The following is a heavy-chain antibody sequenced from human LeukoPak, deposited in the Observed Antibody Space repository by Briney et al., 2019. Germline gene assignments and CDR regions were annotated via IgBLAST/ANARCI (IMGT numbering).Heavy chain of an antibody. CDR1: GFIFSRFA. D-gene: IGHD1-7*01. CDR2: ISNTGFST. J-gene: IGHJ4*02. V-gene: IGHV3-23*01. Sequence: GGSLSLSCAASGFIFSRFALTWVRPAPGPVLEWVSGISNTGFSTYYADSVKGRFTISRDNSKNTLSLQMNNLRAEDTAVYYRAKTPPGTTFYWGQGTLVTVSS. CDR3: AKTPPGTTFY.